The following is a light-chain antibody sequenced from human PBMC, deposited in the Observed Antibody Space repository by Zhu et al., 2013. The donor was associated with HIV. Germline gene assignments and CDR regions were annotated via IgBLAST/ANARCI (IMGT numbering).Light chain of an antibody. CDR2: KVS. J-gene: IGKJ5*01. CDR1: QSLVFSDGNTY. Sequence: DVVMTQSPLSLPVTLGQPASISCRSSQSLVFSDGNTYLNWFQQRPGQSPRRLIYKVSNRDSGVPDRFSGSGSGTDFTLRISRVEAEDVGVYHCMQGTHFPITFGQGTRLEIK. V-gene: IGKV2-30*01. CDR3: MQGTHFPIT.